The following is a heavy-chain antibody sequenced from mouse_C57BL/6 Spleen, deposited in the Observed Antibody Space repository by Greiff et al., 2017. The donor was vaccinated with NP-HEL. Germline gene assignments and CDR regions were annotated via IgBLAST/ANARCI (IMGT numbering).Heavy chain of an antibody. V-gene: IGHV3-6*01. CDR2: ISYDGSN. Sequence: EVQLQESGPGLVKPSQSLSLTCSVTGYSITSGYYWNWIRQFPGNKLEWMGYISYDGSNNYNPSLKNRISITRDTSKNQFFLKLNSVTTEDTATYYCASWDYGSLYYFDYWGQGTTLTVSS. CDR3: ASWDYGSLYYFDY. CDR1: GYSITSGYY. D-gene: IGHD1-1*01. J-gene: IGHJ2*01.